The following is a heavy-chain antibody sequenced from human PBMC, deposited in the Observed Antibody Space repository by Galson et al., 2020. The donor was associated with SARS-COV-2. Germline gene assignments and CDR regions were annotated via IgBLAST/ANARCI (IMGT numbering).Heavy chain of an antibody. D-gene: IGHD2-2*01. CDR3: ARGYLAGPFDI. CDR2: INKNGGST. CDR1: GVTFDDYG. J-gene: IGHJ3*02. V-gene: IGHV3-20*04. Sequence: GGSLRLSCAASGVTFDDYGMSWVRQVPGKGLEWVCGINKNGGSTNYADSVRGRFTISRDNAKNSLYLQINSLRAEDTALYFCARGYLAGPFDIWAQGTMVTVSS.